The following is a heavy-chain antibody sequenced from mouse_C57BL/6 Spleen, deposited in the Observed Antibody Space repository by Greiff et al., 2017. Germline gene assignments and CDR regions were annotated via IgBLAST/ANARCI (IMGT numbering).Heavy chain of an antibody. J-gene: IGHJ3*01. V-gene: IGHV1-81*01. CDR3: GGCCGNGPFDD. CDR1: GYTFTSYG. CDR2: IYPRSGNT. D-gene: IGHD1-1*01. Sequence: QVQLQQSGAELVRPGASVKLSCKASGYTFTSYGISWVKQRTGQGLEWIGEIYPRSGNTYYNEKFKGKATLTADTSSSTAYMELRSLTSEDSAVXFYGGCCGNGPFDDWGKGTMVTVSA.